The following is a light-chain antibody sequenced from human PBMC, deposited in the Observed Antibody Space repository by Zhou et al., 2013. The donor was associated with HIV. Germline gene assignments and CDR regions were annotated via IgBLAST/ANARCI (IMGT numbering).Light chain of an antibody. CDR2: GAS. CDR3: QQYNKWPPLT. V-gene: IGKV3-15*01. Sequence: VLTQSPATLSVSPGERATLSCRASQSVSSNLAWYQQKPGQAPRLLIYGASTRATGIPARFSGSGSGTEFTLTISSMQSEDFAVYYCQQYNKWPPLTFGGGTKVEIK. J-gene: IGKJ4*01. CDR1: QSVSSN.